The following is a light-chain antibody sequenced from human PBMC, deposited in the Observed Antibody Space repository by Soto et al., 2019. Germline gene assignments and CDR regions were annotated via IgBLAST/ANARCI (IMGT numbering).Light chain of an antibody. J-gene: IGLJ1*01. V-gene: IGLV2-14*01. Sequence: QSVLTQPASVSGSPGQSITISCTGTSSDVGGYICVSWYQQHPGKAPKLMIYDVTSRPSGVSYRFSGSKSGNTASLTISGLQAEDEADYYCSSYTTSSSYVFGTGTKVTV. CDR1: SSDVGGYIC. CDR3: SSYTTSSSYV. CDR2: DVT.